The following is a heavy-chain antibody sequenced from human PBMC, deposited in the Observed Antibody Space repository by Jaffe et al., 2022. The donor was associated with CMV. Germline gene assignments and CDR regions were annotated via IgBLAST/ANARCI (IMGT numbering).Heavy chain of an antibody. CDR3: ARSPPRGWYYATTPLTLFDY. CDR1: GFTFSSYS. D-gene: IGHD6-19*01. CDR2: ISSSSSTI. J-gene: IGHJ4*02. Sequence: EVQLVESGGGLVQPGGSLRLSCAASGFTFSSYSMNWVRQAPGKGLEWVSYISSSSSTIYYADSVKGRFTISRDNAKNSLYLQMNSLRDEDTAVYYCARSPPRGWYYATTPLTLFDYWGQGTLVTVSS. V-gene: IGHV3-48*02.